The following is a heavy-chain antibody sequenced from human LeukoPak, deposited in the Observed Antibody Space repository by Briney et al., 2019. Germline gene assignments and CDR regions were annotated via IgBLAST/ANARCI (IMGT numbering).Heavy chain of an antibody. J-gene: IGHJ4*02. CDR2: MNPNSGNT. D-gene: IGHD2-2*01. CDR3: ARGTIRSSTSCYFY. Sequence: ASVKVSCKASGYTLTSYDINWVRQATGQGLEWMGWMNPNSGNTGYAQKFQGRVTMTRNTSISTAYMELSSLRSEDTAVYYCARGTIRSSTSCYFYWGQGTLVTVSS. V-gene: IGHV1-8*01. CDR1: GYTLTSYD.